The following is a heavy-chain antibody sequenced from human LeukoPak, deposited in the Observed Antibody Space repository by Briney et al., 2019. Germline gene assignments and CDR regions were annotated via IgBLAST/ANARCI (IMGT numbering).Heavy chain of an antibody. V-gene: IGHV4-59*08. Sequence: SETLSLTCTVSGCSISSYYWNWIRQPPGKGLEWIGYIYYSGNTNYNPSLKSRVTISVDTSKNQFSLKLSSVTAADTALYYCARAGYNYGFFNLDYWGQGTLVTVSS. CDR1: GCSISSYY. CDR2: IYYSGNT. D-gene: IGHD5-18*01. CDR3: ARAGYNYGFFNLDY. J-gene: IGHJ4*02.